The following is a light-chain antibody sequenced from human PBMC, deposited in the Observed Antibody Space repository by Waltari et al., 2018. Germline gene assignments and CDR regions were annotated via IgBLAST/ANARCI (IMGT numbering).Light chain of an antibody. Sequence: QSVLTQPPSVSAAPGQKVTISCSGSSSNIGNNYVSWYQQFPGTAPKLVIDENNQLRSGIPDRFSGSRSGTSATLGITGLQTGDEADYYCGTWDSSLSAWVFGGGTKLTVL. V-gene: IGLV1-51*02. CDR2: ENN. J-gene: IGLJ3*02. CDR3: GTWDSSLSAWV. CDR1: SSNIGNNY.